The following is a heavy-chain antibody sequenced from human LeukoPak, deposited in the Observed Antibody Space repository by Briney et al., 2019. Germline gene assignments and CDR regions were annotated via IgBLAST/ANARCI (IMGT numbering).Heavy chain of an antibody. J-gene: IGHJ3*02. D-gene: IGHD2-2*01. Sequence: SETLSLTCTASGGSFSSYYRSWIRQPPGKGLEWIGYIYYSGSTNYNASLKSRVTISVDTSKNQFSLKLSSVTAADTAVYYCASGYCSSTSCYEGDAFDIWGQGTMVTVSS. CDR2: IYYSGST. CDR3: ASGYCSSTSCYEGDAFDI. CDR1: GGSFSSYY. V-gene: IGHV4-59*01.